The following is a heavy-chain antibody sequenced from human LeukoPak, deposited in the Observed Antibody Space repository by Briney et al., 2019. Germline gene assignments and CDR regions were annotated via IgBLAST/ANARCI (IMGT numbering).Heavy chain of an antibody. CDR3: AKDVGPFGSGSYVEGFDY. J-gene: IGHJ4*02. V-gene: IGHV3-30*18. D-gene: IGHD3-10*01. CDR1: GFTFSSYG. CDR2: ISFDASNK. Sequence: PGGSLRLSCAASGFTFSSYGMHWVRQAPGKGLEWVAVISFDASNKYYADSVKGRFTISRDNSKNTLYLQMNSLRAEDTAVYYCAKDVGPFGSGSYVEGFDYWGQGTLVTVSS.